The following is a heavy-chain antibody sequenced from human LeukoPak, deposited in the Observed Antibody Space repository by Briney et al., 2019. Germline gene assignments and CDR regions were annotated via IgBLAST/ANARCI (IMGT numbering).Heavy chain of an antibody. D-gene: IGHD3-3*01. CDR2: ITSRGEST. Sequence: GGSLRLSCAASGFTFSIYAMSWVRQAPGKGLQWVSSITSRGESTWYVDSVKGRFTITRDNSENTLYLQMHSLRAEDTAVYYCARVITIFGVVIYNWFDPWGQGTLVTVSS. CDR1: GFTFSIYA. J-gene: IGHJ5*02. CDR3: ARVITIFGVVIYNWFDP. V-gene: IGHV3-23*01.